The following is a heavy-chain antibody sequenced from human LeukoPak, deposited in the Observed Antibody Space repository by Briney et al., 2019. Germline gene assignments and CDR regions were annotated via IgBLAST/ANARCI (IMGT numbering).Heavy chain of an antibody. D-gene: IGHD6-19*01. Sequence: GRSLRLSCAASGFTFDDYAMHWVRQAPGKGLEWVSGISWNSGSIGYADSVKGRFTISRDNAKNSLFLQMNSLRVEDMAFYYCVKGGHSSGWYTDFDYWGQGTLVTVYS. CDR1: GFTFDDYA. J-gene: IGHJ4*02. V-gene: IGHV3-9*03. CDR3: VKGGHSSGWYTDFDY. CDR2: ISWNSGSI.